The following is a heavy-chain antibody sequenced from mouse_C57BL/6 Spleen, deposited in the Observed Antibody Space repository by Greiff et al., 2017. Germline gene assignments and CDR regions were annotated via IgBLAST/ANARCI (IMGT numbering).Heavy chain of an antibody. CDR1: GYTFTSYW. CDR3: ARPQALTGYFDY. CDR2: IYPSDSET. D-gene: IGHD4-1*01. Sequence: VQLQQPGAELVRPGSSVKLSCKASGYTFTSYWMDWVKQRPGQGLEWIGNIYPSDSETHYNQKFKDKDTLTVDKSSSTAYMQLSSLTSEDSAVYYCARPQALTGYFDYWGQGTTLTVSS. V-gene: IGHV1-61*01. J-gene: IGHJ2*01.